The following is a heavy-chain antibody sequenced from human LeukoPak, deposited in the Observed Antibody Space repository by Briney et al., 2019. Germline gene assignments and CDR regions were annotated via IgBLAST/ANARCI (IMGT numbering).Heavy chain of an antibody. CDR2: INHSGYT. Sequence: SKTLSLTCAVSGVSFDDYYWAWVRQTPGKGLEWIGEINHSGYTNDSPSLKSRVTLSIDTSRKQFSLNLRSVTVADAGFYYCTRMTTWHDYWGQGTLVTVSS. D-gene: IGHD4-17*01. CDR3: TRMTTWHDY. CDR1: GVSFDDYY. J-gene: IGHJ4*02. V-gene: IGHV4-34*01.